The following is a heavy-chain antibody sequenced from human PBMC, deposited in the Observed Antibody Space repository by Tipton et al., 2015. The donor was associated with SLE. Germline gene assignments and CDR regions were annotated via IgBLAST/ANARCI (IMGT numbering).Heavy chain of an antibody. CDR2: IYHSGST. V-gene: IGHV4-59*12. CDR1: GGSIRSYY. Sequence: TLSLTCTVSGGSIRSYYWSWVRQPPGKGLEWIGYIYHSGSTNYNPSLKSRVTMSVDTSENQFSLKLTSVTAADTAVYYCARGPPVASYYYHMNVWGKGTTVAVSS. CDR3: ARGPPVASYYYHMNV. J-gene: IGHJ6*03.